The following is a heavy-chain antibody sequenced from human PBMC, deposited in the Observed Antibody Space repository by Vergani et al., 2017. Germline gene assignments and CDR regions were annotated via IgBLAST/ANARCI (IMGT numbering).Heavy chain of an antibody. CDR3: SRALDY. CDR2: INEDGSVK. V-gene: IGHV3-7*03. CDR1: GFTFTTSW. Sequence: EVQLVESGGGLAQPGGSLRLSCVASGFTFTTSWMDWVRQVPGKGLEWVANINEDGSVKYYVDSVKGRFTISRDNATNSVYLQMSSLRVEDTAVYYCSRALDYWGQGTRVTVSS. J-gene: IGHJ4*02.